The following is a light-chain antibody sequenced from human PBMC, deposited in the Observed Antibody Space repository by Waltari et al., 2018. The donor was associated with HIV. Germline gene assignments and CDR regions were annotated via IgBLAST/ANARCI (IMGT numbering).Light chain of an antibody. J-gene: IGLJ2*01. Sequence: QSALTQPASVSGSPGQSITISCAGTGAEVGAYNYVAWYQKLPDTVPKLIIYDVASRPSGVSDRFSGSKSGNTASLTISGLQAEDAGVYYCSSYTTFNTIIFGGGTKLTVL. CDR1: GAEVGAYNY. CDR3: SSYTTFNTII. CDR2: DVA. V-gene: IGLV2-14*03.